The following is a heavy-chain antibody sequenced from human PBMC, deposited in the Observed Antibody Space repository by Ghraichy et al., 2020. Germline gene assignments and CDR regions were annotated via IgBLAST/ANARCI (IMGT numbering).Heavy chain of an antibody. D-gene: IGHD3-22*01. CDR1: GFTFSTYA. V-gene: IGHV3-23*01. J-gene: IGHJ4*02. Sequence: GGSLRLSCAASGFTFSTYAMGWVRQAPGKGLKWVSTISGSGGSTYYADSVKGRFTISRDNSKNTLCLQMSSLRVEDTAVYYCAKGDTSGSIFRYWGQGTLVTVSS. CDR2: ISGSGGST. CDR3: AKGDTSGSIFRY.